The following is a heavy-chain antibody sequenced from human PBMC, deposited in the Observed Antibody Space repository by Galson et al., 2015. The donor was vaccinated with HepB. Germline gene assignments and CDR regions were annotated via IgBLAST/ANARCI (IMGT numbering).Heavy chain of an antibody. CDR3: AREENKYMDV. Sequence: SVKVSCKASGYTFTGYYMHWVRQAPGQGLEWMGWINPNSGATNYAQKFQGWVTMTRDTSINTAYMELSRLRSDDMAVYYCAREENKYMDVWGQGTTVTVSS. V-gene: IGHV1-2*04. CDR1: GYTFTGYY. CDR2: INPNSGAT. J-gene: IGHJ6*02.